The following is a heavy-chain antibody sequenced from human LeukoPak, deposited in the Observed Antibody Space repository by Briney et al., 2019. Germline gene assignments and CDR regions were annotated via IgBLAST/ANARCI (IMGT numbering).Heavy chain of an antibody. CDR2: ISSTSSTV. J-gene: IGHJ4*02. V-gene: IGHV3-48*01. CDR3: ARGRDSSSSYPGY. D-gene: IGHD6-6*01. CDR1: GGSISSYY. Sequence: ETLSLTCTVSGGSISSYYWSWIRQPPGKGLEWVSYISSTSSTVYYADSVKGRFTISRDNVKNSLYLQMNSLRAEDTAVYYCARGRDSSSSYPGYWGQGTLVTVSS.